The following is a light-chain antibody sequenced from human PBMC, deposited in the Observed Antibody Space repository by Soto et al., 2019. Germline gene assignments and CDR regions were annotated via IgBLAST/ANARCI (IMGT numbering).Light chain of an antibody. Sequence: QSVLTQPASVSGSPGQSINISCTGTSSDVGGYDRVSWYQQHPGKAPKLLIYEGTKRPSGISKRLSGSKSGNTASLTISGLRAEDEADYYCCSSAGSRILSWVFGGGTKLTVL. J-gene: IGLJ3*02. CDR3: CSSAGSRILSWV. V-gene: IGLV2-23*01. CDR2: EGT. CDR1: SSDVGGYDR.